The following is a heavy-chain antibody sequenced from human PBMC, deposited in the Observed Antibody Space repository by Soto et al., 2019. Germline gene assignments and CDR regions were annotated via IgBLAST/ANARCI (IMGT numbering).Heavy chain of an antibody. Sequence: ASVKVSCKASGYTFTSYAMHWVRQAPGQRLEWMGWINAGNGNTKYSQKFQGTVTITRDTSASTAYMELSSLRSEDTAVYYCAREKGYCSGGSSCFLNYYYYYMDVWGKGTTVTVSS. CDR1: GYTFTSYA. J-gene: IGHJ6*03. CDR2: INAGNGNT. D-gene: IGHD2-15*01. V-gene: IGHV1-3*01. CDR3: AREKGYCSGGSSCFLNYYYYYMDV.